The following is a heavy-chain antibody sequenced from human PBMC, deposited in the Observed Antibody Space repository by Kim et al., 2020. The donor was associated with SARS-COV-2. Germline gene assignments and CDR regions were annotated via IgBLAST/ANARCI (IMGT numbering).Heavy chain of an antibody. J-gene: IGHJ4*02. Sequence: SETLSLTCSVAGGSITSYYWSLIRQTPGEGLQWIGCIDYSGSTNYNPSLKSRVTISVDTSKKQFSLKLTSVTAADTAIYSCVRSPRGWLQYYFDYWGQGTLVTVSS. D-gene: IGHD6-19*01. V-gene: IGHV4-59*08. CDR2: IDYSGST. CDR1: GGSITSYY. CDR3: VRSPRGWLQYYFDY.